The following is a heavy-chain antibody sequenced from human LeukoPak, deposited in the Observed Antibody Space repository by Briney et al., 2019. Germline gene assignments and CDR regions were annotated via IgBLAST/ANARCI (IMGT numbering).Heavy chain of an antibody. V-gene: IGHV3-15*01. CDR2: IKSKVDGETT. CDR3: AKEGDSSGYLPYYFDY. CDR1: RFTFSNAW. D-gene: IGHD3-22*01. J-gene: IGHJ4*02. Sequence: GGSLRLSCEASRFTFSNAWMNWVRQAPGKGLEWVARIKSKVDGETTDYAAPVKGRFTISRDDSNNMLYLQMNSLKIEDTAVYYCAKEGDSSGYLPYYFDYWGQGTLVTVSS.